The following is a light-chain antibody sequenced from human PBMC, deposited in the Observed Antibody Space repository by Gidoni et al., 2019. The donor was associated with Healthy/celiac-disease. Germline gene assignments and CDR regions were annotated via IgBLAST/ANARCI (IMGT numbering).Light chain of an antibody. J-gene: IGKJ1*01. CDR3: LQDYNYPRT. V-gene: IGKV1-6*01. Sequence: ASQMTQSPSSLSASVGDRVTITCRASQGIRNDLGWYQQKPGKAPKLLIYAASSLHSGAPSRFSGSGSGTDFTLTISSLQPEDFATYSCLQDYNYPRTFXQXTKVDLK. CDR2: AAS. CDR1: QGIRND.